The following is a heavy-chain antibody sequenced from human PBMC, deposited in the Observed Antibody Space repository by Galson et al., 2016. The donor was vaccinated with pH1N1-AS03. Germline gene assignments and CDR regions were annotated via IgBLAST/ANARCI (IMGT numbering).Heavy chain of an antibody. CDR1: GFTFSSYA. D-gene: IGHD2-15*01. CDR3: AKLSLGYCAY. CDR2: IAGGGVTT. Sequence: SLRLSCAASGFTFSSYAMSWVRQAPGKGLEWVSAIAGGGVTTYYADSVKGRFTISRDNSKNTLYLRINSLRAEDTAIYYCAKLSLGYCAYWGQGTLVTASS. J-gene: IGHJ4*02. V-gene: IGHV3-23*01.